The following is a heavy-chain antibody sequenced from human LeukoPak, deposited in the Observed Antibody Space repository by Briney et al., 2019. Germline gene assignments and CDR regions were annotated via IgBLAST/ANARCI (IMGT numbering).Heavy chain of an antibody. CDR1: GFTFSSYA. Sequence: GGSLRLSCAASGFTFSSYAMSWVRQAPGKGLEWVSVIYSGDSTYYAESVKGRFSISRDNSKNTVYLQMNSLRAEDAAVYYCARGGYGEYVQAFDIWGQGTMVTVSS. CDR3: ARGGYGEYVQAFDI. CDR2: IYSGDST. D-gene: IGHD4-17*01. J-gene: IGHJ3*02. V-gene: IGHV3-23*03.